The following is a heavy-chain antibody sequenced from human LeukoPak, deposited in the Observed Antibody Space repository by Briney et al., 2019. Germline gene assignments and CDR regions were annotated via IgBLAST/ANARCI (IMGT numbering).Heavy chain of an antibody. CDR2: INHSGST. V-gene: IGHV4-34*01. J-gene: IGHJ6*04. CDR3: ARGLRIVVGYYYYGMDV. Sequence: KPSETLSLSCAVYGGSFSGYYWSWIRQPPGKGLEWVGEINHSGSTNYNPSPKSRVTISVDTSKNQFSLKPSSVTAADTAVYYCARGLRIVVGYYYYGMDVWGKGTTVTVSS. CDR1: GGSFSGYY. D-gene: IGHD2-2*01.